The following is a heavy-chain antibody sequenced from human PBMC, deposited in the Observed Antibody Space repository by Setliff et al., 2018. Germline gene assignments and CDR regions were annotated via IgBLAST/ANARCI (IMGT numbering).Heavy chain of an antibody. CDR3: GRTMTYYYLCMDV. J-gene: IGHJ6*03. Sequence: GGSLRLSCAASGFTVTSNYMSWVRQAPGKGLEWVSVIYTGGSTYYADSVKGRFTISRDNSKNTLYLQMNSLRAEDTAVYYCGRTMTYYYLCMDVWGNGTTVTVSS. CDR2: IYTGGST. CDR1: GFTVTSNY. V-gene: IGHV3-53*01.